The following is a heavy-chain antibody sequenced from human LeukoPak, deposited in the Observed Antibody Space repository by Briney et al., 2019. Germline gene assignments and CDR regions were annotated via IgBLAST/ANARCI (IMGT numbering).Heavy chain of an antibody. Sequence: SDTLSLTCSVSGDSIRGYYWTWIRQPPGKGLEWISYIYYSGSTTYNPSLKSRVTVSVHTSKNQFYLNLSSVTAADTAVYYCARVYGGGRGGWFDTWGQGTLVALSS. CDR2: IYYSGST. CDR3: ARVYGGGRGGWFDT. D-gene: IGHD3-16*01. V-gene: IGHV4-59*07. CDR1: GDSIRGYY. J-gene: IGHJ5*02.